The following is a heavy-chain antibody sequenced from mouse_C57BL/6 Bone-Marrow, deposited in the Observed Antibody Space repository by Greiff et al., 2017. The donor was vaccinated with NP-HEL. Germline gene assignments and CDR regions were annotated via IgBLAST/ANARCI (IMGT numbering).Heavy chain of an antibody. D-gene: IGHD2-4*01. CDR2: IYPGGGYT. V-gene: IGHV1-63*01. J-gene: IGHJ1*03. Sequence: QVQLQQSGAELVRPGTSVKMSCKASGYTFTNYWIGWAKQRPGHGLEWIGDIYPGGGYTNYNEKFKGKATLTADKSSSTAYMQFSSLTSEDSAIYYCARSYDYDYWYFDVWGTGTTVTVSS. CDR3: ARSYDYDYWYFDV. CDR1: GYTFTNYW.